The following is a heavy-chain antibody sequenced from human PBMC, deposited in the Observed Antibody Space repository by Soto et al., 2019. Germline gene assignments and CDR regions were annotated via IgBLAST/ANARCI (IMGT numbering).Heavy chain of an antibody. V-gene: IGHV3-23*01. D-gene: IGHD6-19*01. CDR3: VRGDRSSGWNI. CDR2: VGPGGDT. CDR1: GFTFNVYV. J-gene: IGHJ4*02. Sequence: GGSLRLSCVASGFTFNVYVMAWVRQGPGKGLEWVSTVGPGGDTHYADSVKGRFTISRDNSKDTLFLQMISLRVEDTAIYYCVRGDRSSGWNIWGQGTLVTVSS.